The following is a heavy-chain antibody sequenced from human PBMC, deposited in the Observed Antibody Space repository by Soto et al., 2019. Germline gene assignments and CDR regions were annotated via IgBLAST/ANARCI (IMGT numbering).Heavy chain of an antibody. Sequence: GESLKISCKGSGYSFTSYWIGWARQMPGKGLEWMGIIYPGDSDTRYSPSFQGRVTISADKSISTAYLQWSSLKASDTAMYYCARPHVSYCSSTSCYDYWGQGTLVTVSS. J-gene: IGHJ4*02. D-gene: IGHD2-2*01. CDR2: IYPGDSDT. CDR1: GYSFTSYW. V-gene: IGHV5-51*01. CDR3: ARPHVSYCSSTSCYDY.